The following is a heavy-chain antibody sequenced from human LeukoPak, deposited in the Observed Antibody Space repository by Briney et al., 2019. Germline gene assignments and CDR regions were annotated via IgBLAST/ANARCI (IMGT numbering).Heavy chain of an antibody. J-gene: IGHJ5*02. V-gene: IGHV4-30-2*01. CDR1: GGSISSGGYY. Sequence: SQTLSLTCTVSGGSISSGGYYWSWIRQPPGKGLEWIGYIYHSGSTYYNPSLKSRVTISVDRSKNQFSLKLSSVTAADTAVYYCARDYYDSSGYSGYTWFDPWGQGTLVTVSS. CDR3: ARDYYDSSGYSGYTWFDP. D-gene: IGHD3-22*01. CDR2: IYHSGST.